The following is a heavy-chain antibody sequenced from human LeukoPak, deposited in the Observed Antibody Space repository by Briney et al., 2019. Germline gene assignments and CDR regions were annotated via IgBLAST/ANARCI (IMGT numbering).Heavy chain of an antibody. J-gene: IGHJ4*02. CDR2: INPNSGGT. D-gene: IGHD3-22*01. Sequence: ASVEVSCKASGYTFTGYYMHWVRQAPGQGLEWMGRINPNSGGTNCAQKFQGRVTMTRDTSISTAYMELSRLRSDDTAVYYCARTDSMYDSSGYEVDYWGQGTLVTVSS. CDR1: GYTFTGYY. CDR3: ARTDSMYDSSGYEVDY. V-gene: IGHV1-2*06.